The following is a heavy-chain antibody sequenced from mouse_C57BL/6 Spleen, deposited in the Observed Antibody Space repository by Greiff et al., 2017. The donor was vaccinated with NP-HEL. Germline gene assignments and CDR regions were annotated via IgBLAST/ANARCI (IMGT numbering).Heavy chain of an antibody. V-gene: IGHV1-82*01. Sequence: VKLMESGPELVKPGASVKISCKASGYAFSSSWMNWVKQRPGKGLEWIGRIYPGDGDTNYNGKFKGKATLTADKSSSTAYMQLSSLTSEDSAVYFCAREFITTVPYYFDYWGQGTTLTVSS. D-gene: IGHD1-1*01. CDR1: GYAFSSSW. CDR2: IYPGDGDT. CDR3: AREFITTVPYYFDY. J-gene: IGHJ2*01.